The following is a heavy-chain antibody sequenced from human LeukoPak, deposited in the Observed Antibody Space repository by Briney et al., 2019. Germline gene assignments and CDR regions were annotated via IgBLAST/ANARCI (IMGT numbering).Heavy chain of an antibody. J-gene: IGHJ4*02. V-gene: IGHV3-7*01. CDR3: ARGGPIQLWFFDY. CDR2: MKRGGSEK. CDR1: GFIFGNHW. D-gene: IGHD5-18*01. Sequence: GGSLRLSCAGSGFIFGNHWMNWVRQAPGKGLEWVASMKRGGSEKFYVDSVRGRFTVSRDDPQNSVYLQMNSLRAEDTAVYYCARGGPIQLWFFDYWGQGTLVTVSS.